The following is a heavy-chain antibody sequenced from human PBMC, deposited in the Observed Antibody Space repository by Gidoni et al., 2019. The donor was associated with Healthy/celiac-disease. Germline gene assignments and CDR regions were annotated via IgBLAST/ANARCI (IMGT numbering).Heavy chain of an antibody. CDR2: ISYDGSNK. Sequence: QVQLVESGGGVVQPGRSLRLSCAASGFTFSSSGMPWVRQAPGKGLEWVAVISYDGSNKYYADSVKGRFTISRDNSKNTLYLQMNSLRAEDTAVYYCAKDTSGYSSSPKIKNYGMDVWGQGTTVTVSS. D-gene: IGHD6-13*01. CDR1: GFTFSSSG. J-gene: IGHJ6*02. V-gene: IGHV3-30*18. CDR3: AKDTSGYSSSPKIKNYGMDV.